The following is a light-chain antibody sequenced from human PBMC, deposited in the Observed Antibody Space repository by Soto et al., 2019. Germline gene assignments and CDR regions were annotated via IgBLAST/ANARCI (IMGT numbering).Light chain of an antibody. CDR3: QQRSNWIT. J-gene: IGKJ5*01. Sequence: ELVLTQSPATLSLSPGERATLSCRASQSVSSSLAWYQPKPGQAPRLLIYDASTRATGIPARFSGSGSGTDFTLTISSLEPEDFAVYYCQQRSNWITFGQGTRLEI. CDR1: QSVSSS. CDR2: DAS. V-gene: IGKV3-11*01.